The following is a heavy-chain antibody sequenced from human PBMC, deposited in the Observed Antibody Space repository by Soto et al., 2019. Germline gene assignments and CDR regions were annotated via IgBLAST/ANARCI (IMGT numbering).Heavy chain of an antibody. CDR3: PTNYGSGSTHFDH. V-gene: IGHV1-69*02. D-gene: IGHD3-10*01. CDR2: IIPMLRMA. CDR1: AGTFDSYT. J-gene: IGHJ4*02. Sequence: QVQLVQSGAEVKKPGSSVKVSCSASAGTFDSYTISWVRQVPGQGLEWMGRIIPMLRMANFAQNFQIRVTRNADESTSTAYIVLSSLRSEDTAVYFCPTNYGSGSTHFDHWGQGTPVTVTS.